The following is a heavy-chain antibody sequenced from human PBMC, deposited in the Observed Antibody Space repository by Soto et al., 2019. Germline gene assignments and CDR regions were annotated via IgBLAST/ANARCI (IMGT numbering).Heavy chain of an antibody. V-gene: IGHV3-33*01. CDR3: ARDITSRALDY. J-gene: IGHJ4*02. D-gene: IGHD2-2*01. CDR1: GFTFSSYG. Sequence: GGSLRLSCAASGFTFSSYGMHWVRQAPGKGREWVAVIWYDGSNKYYADSVKGRFTISRDNSKNTLYLQMNSLRAEDTAVYYCARDITSRALDYWGQGTLVTVSS. CDR2: IWYDGSNK.